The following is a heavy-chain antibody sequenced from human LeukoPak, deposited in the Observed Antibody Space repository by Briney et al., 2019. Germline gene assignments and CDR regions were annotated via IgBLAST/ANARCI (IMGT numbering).Heavy chain of an antibody. D-gene: IGHD3-9*01. CDR2: INHSGST. Sequence: SETLSLTCTVSGGSISGYYWSWIRQPPGKGLEWIGEINHSGSTNYNPSLKSRVTISVDTSKNQFSLKLSSVTAADTVLYQAEDGIRYFDWFHFDYWGQGTLVTVSS. CDR1: GGSISGYY. V-gene: IGHV4-34*01. J-gene: IGHJ4*02. CDR3: EDGIRYFDWFHFDY.